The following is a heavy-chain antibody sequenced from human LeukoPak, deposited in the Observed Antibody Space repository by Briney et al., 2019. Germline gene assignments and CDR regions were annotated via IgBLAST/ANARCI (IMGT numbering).Heavy chain of an antibody. CDR3: ARSPPYYDSSGYYKY. V-gene: IGHV3-53*01. Sequence: PGGSLRLSCAASGFTVSSNYMSWVRQAPGKGLEWVSVIYSGGSTYYADSVKGRFTISRDNSKNTLYLQMNSLRAEDTVVYYCARSPPYYDSSGYYKYWGQGTLVTVSS. CDR2: IYSGGST. J-gene: IGHJ4*02. D-gene: IGHD3-22*01. CDR1: GFTVSSNY.